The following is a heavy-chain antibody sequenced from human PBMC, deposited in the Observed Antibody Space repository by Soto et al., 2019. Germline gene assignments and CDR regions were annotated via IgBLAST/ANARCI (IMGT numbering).Heavy chain of an antibody. Sequence: QVQLQQWGAGLLKPSETLSLTCAVYGGSFSGYYWSWIRQPPGKGLEWIGEINHSGSTNYNPSLKSRVTISVDTSKNQFSLKLSSVTAADTAVYYCARGLGRYYYGSGSPRTGNWFDPWGQGTLVTVSS. CDR2: INHSGST. CDR1: GGSFSGYY. D-gene: IGHD3-10*01. CDR3: ARGLGRYYYGSGSPRTGNWFDP. J-gene: IGHJ5*02. V-gene: IGHV4-34*01.